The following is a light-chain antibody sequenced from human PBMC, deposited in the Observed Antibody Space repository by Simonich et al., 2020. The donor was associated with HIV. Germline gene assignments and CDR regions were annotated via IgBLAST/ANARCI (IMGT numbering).Light chain of an antibody. J-gene: IGLJ1*01. V-gene: IGLV2-23*01. CDR3: CSYAGSSTYV. Sequence: QSALTQPASVSGSPGQSITISCTGTSSDVGSYNPVSWYQQHPGKAPKLMLYEGSRRPSGVSNRFTGSKSGNTASLTISGLQAEDEADYYCCSYAGSSTYVFGTGTKVTVL. CDR2: EGS. CDR1: SSDVGSYNP.